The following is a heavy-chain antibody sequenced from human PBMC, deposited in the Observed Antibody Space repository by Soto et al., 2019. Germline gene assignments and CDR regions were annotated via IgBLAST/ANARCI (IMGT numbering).Heavy chain of an antibody. D-gene: IGHD2-15*01. CDR2: TGSGTGPG. J-gene: IGHJ4*01. CDR3: ARLDSGGFYRFFDS. V-gene: IGHV1-69*06. CDR1: GGSLSSNP. Sequence: GASVKVSCKASGGSLSSNPISWVRQAPGQGLEWMGGTGSGTGPGNHAQKFQGRLTVTADKSTSTVYMELTNLSSEDTAVYYCARLDSGGFYRFFDSWGHGTLVTVSS.